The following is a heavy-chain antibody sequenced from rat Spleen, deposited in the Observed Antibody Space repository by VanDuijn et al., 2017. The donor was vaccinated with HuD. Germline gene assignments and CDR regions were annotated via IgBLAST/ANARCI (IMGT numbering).Heavy chain of an antibody. J-gene: IGHJ2*01. CDR1: AYSITSSYR. CDR2: INSAGST. D-gene: IGHD1-10*01. V-gene: IGHV3-3*01. Sequence: EVQLQESGPGLVKPSQSLSLTCSVTAYSITSSYRWNWIRKFPGNKLEWMGYINSAGSTNYNPSLKSRISITRDTSKNQFFLQLNSVTTEDTATYYCARSLGRVYNNYFDYWGQGVMVTVSS. CDR3: ARSLGRVYNNYFDY.